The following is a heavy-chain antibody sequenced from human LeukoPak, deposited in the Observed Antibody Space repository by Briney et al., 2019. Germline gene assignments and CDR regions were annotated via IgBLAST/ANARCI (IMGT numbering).Heavy chain of an antibody. V-gene: IGHV1-46*01. D-gene: IGHD3-10*01. CDR2: INPSGGST. CDR1: GYTFTSYY. CDR3: ARDTRNIWFGELVGAFDI. J-gene: IGHJ3*02. Sequence: ASVKVSCKASGYTFTSYYMHWVRQAPGQGLEWMGIINPSGGSTSYAQKFQGRGTMTRDTSTSTVYMELSSLRSEDTAVYYCARDTRNIWFGELVGAFDIWGQGTMVTVSS.